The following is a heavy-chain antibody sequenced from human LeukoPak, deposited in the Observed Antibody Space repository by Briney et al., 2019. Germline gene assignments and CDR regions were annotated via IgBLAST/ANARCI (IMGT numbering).Heavy chain of an antibody. CDR2: ISYDGSNK. Sequence: PGGSLRLFCAASGFTFSNYAMHWVRQAPGKGLEWVAVISYDGSNKYYVDSVKGRFTISTDNSKDTLFLQMNSLRAEDTAVYWCARGAPRDYYYGMDVWGQGTTVTVSS. D-gene: IGHD1-26*01. CDR1: GFTFSNYA. CDR3: ARGAPRDYYYGMDV. V-gene: IGHV3-30-3*01. J-gene: IGHJ6*02.